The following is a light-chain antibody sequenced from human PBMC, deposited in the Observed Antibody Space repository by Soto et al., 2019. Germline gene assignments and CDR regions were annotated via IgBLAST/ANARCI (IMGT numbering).Light chain of an antibody. CDR1: QSVRNN. V-gene: IGKV3-15*01. CDR3: QQYNNWPPIT. Sequence: EIMMTQSPATLSVSPGERATLSCRASQSVRNNLAWYQQRRGQAPRLLIYYASTRVTGVPARFSGSGSGTEFTLTISSLQSEDSVFYYCQQYNNWPPITFGQGTRLEIK. CDR2: YAS. J-gene: IGKJ5*01.